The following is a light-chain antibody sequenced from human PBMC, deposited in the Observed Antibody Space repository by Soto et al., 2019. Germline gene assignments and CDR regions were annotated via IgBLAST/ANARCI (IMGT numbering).Light chain of an antibody. CDR3: QQYSSYSLT. V-gene: IGKV1-5*03. CDR1: QTISSW. Sequence: DIQMTQSPSTLSGSVGDRVTITCRASQTISSWLAWYQQKPGKAPKLLIYKASTLKSGVPSRFSGSGYGTEFTLTISSLQPEDFATYYCQQYSSYSLTFGGGTKVDIK. J-gene: IGKJ4*01. CDR2: KAS.